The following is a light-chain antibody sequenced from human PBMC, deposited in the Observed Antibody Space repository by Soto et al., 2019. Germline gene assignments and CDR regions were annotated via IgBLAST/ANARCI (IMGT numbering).Light chain of an antibody. CDR3: QQYVSSSWT. CDR1: QSISSSD. V-gene: IGKV3-20*01. CDR2: GAS. J-gene: IGKJ1*01. Sequence: EVFISQWPATQSKTPGKRATLSCRASQSISSSDLAWYQQRPGQAPRLLIYGASSRATGIPDRFSGSESGTEFTLTISRLEPEDFAVYYCQQYVSSSWTFGQGTKVDSK.